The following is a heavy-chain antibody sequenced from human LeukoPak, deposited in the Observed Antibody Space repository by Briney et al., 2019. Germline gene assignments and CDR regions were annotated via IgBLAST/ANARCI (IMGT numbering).Heavy chain of an antibody. CDR3: ARGLGVPYYDSFGYYADY. CDR2: ISAYNGNT. CDR1: GSTLTSYT. V-gene: IGHV1-18*01. Sequence: ASVKVSCKPSGSTLTSYTISWVRQAPGQRLEWMGWISAYNGNTKYAQKFQGRVTLATDTSTSTAYMDMRSLRSDATAVYYCARGLGVPYYDSFGYYADYWGQGTLVTVSS. J-gene: IGHJ4*02. D-gene: IGHD3-22*01.